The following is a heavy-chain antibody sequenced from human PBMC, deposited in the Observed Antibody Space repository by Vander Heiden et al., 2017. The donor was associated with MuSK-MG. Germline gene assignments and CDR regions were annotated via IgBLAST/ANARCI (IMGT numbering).Heavy chain of an antibody. D-gene: IGHD2-2*01. CDR1: GDTVTSTIAA. J-gene: IGHJ4*02. CDR2: TYYRSKWYN. Sequence: QVQLPQSGPGRVKPSQTLSLTCAVSGDTVTSTIAAWTWNRQSPSRGPEWLGRTYYRSKWYNDYAVSVKSRITINPDTSKNQFSLQLNSVTPEDTAVYFCARDSSHTSPLDCWGQGTLVTVSS. V-gene: IGHV6-1*01. CDR3: ARDSSHTSPLDC.